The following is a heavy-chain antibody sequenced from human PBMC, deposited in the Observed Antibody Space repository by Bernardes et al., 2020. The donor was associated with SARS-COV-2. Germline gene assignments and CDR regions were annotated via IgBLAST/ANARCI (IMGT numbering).Heavy chain of an antibody. D-gene: IGHD3-10*01. Sequence: SETLSLTCAVYGGSFSGYYWSWIRQPPGKGLEWIGEINHRGSTNHNPSLKSRVTISVDTSKNQFSLKLSSVTAADTAVYYCARDDKLLWFRELLSGYYYYYYMDVWGKGTTVTVSS. J-gene: IGHJ6*03. CDR3: ARDDKLLWFRELLSGYYYYYYMDV. V-gene: IGHV4-34*01. CDR1: GGSFSGYY. CDR2: INHRGST.